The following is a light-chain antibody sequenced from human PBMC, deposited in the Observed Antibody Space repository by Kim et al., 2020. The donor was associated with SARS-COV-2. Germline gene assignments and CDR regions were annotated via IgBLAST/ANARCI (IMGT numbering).Light chain of an antibody. J-gene: IGKJ1*01. V-gene: IGKV1-39*01. CDR3: QQSFIYPRT. Sequence: ASVGDRVTITCRASQSITTDLNWYKQIPGRAPSLLIYAASTLQSGVPSRFSGSGSGTDFALTISSLQPEDFATYYCQQSFIYPRTFGQGTKVDIK. CDR1: QSITTD. CDR2: AAS.